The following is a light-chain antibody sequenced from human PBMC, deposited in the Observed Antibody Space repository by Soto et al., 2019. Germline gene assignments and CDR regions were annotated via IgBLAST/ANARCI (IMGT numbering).Light chain of an antibody. CDR1: QSVSSY. V-gene: IGKV3-11*01. CDR2: DAS. Sequence: EIVLTQSTATLSLSPGERATLSCRASQSVSSYLAWYQQNPGQAPRLLIYDASNRATGIPARFSGSGSGTDFTLTISSLEPEDFAVYYCQQRGNWPWTFGQGTKVEIK. J-gene: IGKJ1*01. CDR3: QQRGNWPWT.